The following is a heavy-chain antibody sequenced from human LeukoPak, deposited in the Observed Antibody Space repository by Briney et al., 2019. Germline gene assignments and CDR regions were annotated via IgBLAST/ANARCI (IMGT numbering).Heavy chain of an antibody. V-gene: IGHV3-66*01. J-gene: IGHJ3*02. CDR2: IYSGGST. CDR3: AKDYWAVAGSFDAFDI. D-gene: IGHD6-19*01. CDR1: GFTVSSNY. Sequence: PGGSLRLSCAASGFTVSSNYMSWVRQAPGKGLEWVPVIYSGGSTYYADSVKGRFTISRDNFKNTLYLQMNSLGADDTAIYYCAKDYWAVAGSFDAFDIWGQGTPVTVSS.